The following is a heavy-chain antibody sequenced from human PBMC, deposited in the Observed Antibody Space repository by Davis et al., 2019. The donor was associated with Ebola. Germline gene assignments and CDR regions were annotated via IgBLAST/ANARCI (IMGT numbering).Heavy chain of an antibody. Sequence: GGSLRLSCAASGFTFSSYSMNWVRQAPGKGLEWVSSISSSSSYIYYADSVKGRFTISRDNAKNSLYLQMNSLKTEDTAVYYCTPGYSSSQPGFDYWGQGTLVTVSS. J-gene: IGHJ4*02. D-gene: IGHD6-13*01. CDR1: GFTFSSYS. V-gene: IGHV3-21*04. CDR3: TPGYSSSQPGFDY. CDR2: ISSSSSYI.